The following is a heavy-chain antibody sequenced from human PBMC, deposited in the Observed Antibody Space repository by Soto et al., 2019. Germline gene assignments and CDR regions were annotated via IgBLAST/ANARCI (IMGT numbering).Heavy chain of an antibody. D-gene: IGHD6-6*01. CDR3: AKDPGYSSSYNWFDP. CDR1: GFTFSSYA. J-gene: IGHJ5*02. V-gene: IGHV3-23*01. CDR2: ISGSGGST. Sequence: GGSLRLSCAASGFTFSSYAMSWVRQAPGKGLEWVSAISGSGGSTYYADSVKGRFTISRDNSKNTLYLQMNSLRAEDTAVYYCAKDPGYSSSYNWFDPWGQGTLGTVSS.